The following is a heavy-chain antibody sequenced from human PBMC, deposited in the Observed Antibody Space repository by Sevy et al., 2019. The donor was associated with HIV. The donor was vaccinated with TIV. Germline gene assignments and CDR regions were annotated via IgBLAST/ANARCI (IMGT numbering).Heavy chain of an antibody. CDR3: XXXXXXXGFAGNDF. CDR1: GFSFSSFG. V-gene: IGHV3-30*03. J-gene: IGHJ4*02. CDR2: ISKDGSNK. Sequence: GGSLRLSCEASGFSFSSFGMHWVRQTPGKGLEWVALISKDGSNKYYADSVKGRFTIFRDNFNNTLNLQMNGLRVDDXXXXXXXXXXXXXGFAGNDFWGQGTLVTVSS.